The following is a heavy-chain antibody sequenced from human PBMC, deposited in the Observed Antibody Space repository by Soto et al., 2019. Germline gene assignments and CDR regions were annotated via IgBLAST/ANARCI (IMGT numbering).Heavy chain of an antibody. J-gene: IGHJ6*02. CDR1: GFTFSGYG. Sequence: QVQLVESGGGVVQPGRSLRLSCAASGFTFSGYGMHWARQAPGKGLEWVAVISNDALNKYYADSVKGRFAISRDDSRNTLYLQMNSLRAEDTAVYYCARPRRDYYYYYGMDVWGQGTTVTVSS. V-gene: IGHV3-30*03. CDR3: ARPRRDYYYYYGMDV. CDR2: ISNDALNK.